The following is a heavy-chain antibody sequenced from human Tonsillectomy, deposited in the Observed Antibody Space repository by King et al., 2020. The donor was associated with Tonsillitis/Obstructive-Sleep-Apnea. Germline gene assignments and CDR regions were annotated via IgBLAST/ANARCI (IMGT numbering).Heavy chain of an antibody. V-gene: IGHV4-34*01. D-gene: IGHD6-13*01. CDR1: GWSFSGYY. Sequence: VQLQQWGAGLLKPSETLSLTCAVYGWSFSGYYGSWIRQPPGNGLEWIGEINHSGSTNYNPSLKSRVTISVYTSKNQFSLQLSAVTAADTAVYYCAPPSAAGNWFDPWGQGTLVTVSS. J-gene: IGHJ5*02. CDR3: APPSAAGNWFDP. CDR2: INHSGST.